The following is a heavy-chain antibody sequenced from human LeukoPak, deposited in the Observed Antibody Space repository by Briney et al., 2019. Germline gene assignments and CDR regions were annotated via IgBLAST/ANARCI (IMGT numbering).Heavy chain of an antibody. CDR2: INGDGSST. CDR1: GFTFSNYW. J-gene: IGHJ5*02. Sequence: GGSLRLSCADSGFTFSNYWMYWVRQAPGKGLVWVSRINGDGSSTAYADSVKGRFTISRDNAKNTLFLQMNSLRPEDTAVYYCARDGTNWSNRLDPWRQGTLVTVSS. D-gene: IGHD1-1*01. V-gene: IGHV3-74*01. CDR3: ARDGTNWSNRLDP.